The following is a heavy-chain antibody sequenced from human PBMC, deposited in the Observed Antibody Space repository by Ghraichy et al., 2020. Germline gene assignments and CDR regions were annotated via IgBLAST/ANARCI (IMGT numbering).Heavy chain of an antibody. CDR3: ARVTAAILGHCTSTNCYDLDY. D-gene: IGHD2-2*01. V-gene: IGHV1-18*01. Sequence: ASVKVSCKASGYTFNMNGISWVRQAPGQGLELMGWISAYNGHTDYSQKFQDRVDMTTDPSPSTAYMELRGRRSDDTAVYYCARVTAAILGHCTSTNCYDLDYGGQGSLVIVSP. CDR1: GYTFNMNG. CDR2: ISAYNGHT. J-gene: IGHJ4*02.